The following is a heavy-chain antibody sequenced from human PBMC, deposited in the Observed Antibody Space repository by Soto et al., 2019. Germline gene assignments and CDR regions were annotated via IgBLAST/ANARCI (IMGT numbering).Heavy chain of an antibody. Sequence: QVQLVQSGAEVKKPGASVKVSCKASGYTFTSYGISWVRQAPGQGLEWMGWISAYNGNTNYAQKLPGRVTMTTDTSTSTAHMEPRRLSIDDTAGYYWAGGPQLVKGLPYGMDGWGQGTTVTVSS. CDR1: GYTFTSYG. CDR2: ISAYNGNT. J-gene: IGHJ6*02. D-gene: IGHD6-13*01. CDR3: AGGPQLVKGLPYGMDG. V-gene: IGHV1-18*01.